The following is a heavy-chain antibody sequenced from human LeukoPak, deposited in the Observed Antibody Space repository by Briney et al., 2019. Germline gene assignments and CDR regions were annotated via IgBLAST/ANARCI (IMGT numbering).Heavy chain of an antibody. CDR2: ISGSGGST. CDR1: GFTFSNYA. Sequence: PGGSPRLSCAASGFTFSNYAMSWVRQAPGKGLEWVSTISGSGGSTYYADSVKGRFTISRDNSKNTLYLQTNSVRAEDTAVYYCAKSQGSTTWYVWFDPWGQGTLVTVSS. V-gene: IGHV3-23*01. CDR3: AKSQGSTTWYVWFDP. J-gene: IGHJ5*02. D-gene: IGHD2-2*01.